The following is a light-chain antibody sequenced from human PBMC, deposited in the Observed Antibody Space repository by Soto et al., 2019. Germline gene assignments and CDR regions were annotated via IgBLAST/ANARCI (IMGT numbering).Light chain of an antibody. J-gene: IGKJ1*01. Sequence: DVQMTQSPSTLSASIGERITISCRANQSISNFLAWYQQKPGKAPKLLIYDASTLESGVPSRFRGSGSGTEFTLTISSLQPDDFATYVCRQYNSYSWTFGRRTKVDI. CDR3: RQYNSYSWT. CDR2: DAS. V-gene: IGKV1-5*01. CDR1: QSISNF.